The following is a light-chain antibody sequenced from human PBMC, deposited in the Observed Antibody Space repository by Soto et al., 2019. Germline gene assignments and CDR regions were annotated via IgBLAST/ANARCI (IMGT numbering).Light chain of an antibody. CDR1: QSLLRRDGYYY. Sequence: EIVMTQSPLSLPVTPGEPATISCRSSQSLLRRDGYYYLDWYLQKPGQSPQLLIYLGSIRASGVPDRFSGSGSCTDFTLKISRVEAEDVGVYYCMQPQHTPFTFGPGTTVEI. J-gene: IGKJ3*01. V-gene: IGKV2-28*01. CDR2: LGS. CDR3: MQPQHTPFT.